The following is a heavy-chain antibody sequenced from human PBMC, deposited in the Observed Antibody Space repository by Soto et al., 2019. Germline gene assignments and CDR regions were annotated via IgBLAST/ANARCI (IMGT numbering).Heavy chain of an antibody. CDR3: ARDRGIAAAGS. V-gene: IGHV4-4*02. Sequence: PSETLSLTCAVSGDSITSSNWWSWVRQPPGKGLEWIGEIYHSGTTNYNPSLKSRVTISVDKSKSQFSLKLTSVTAADTAVYYCARDRGIAAAGSWGQGILVTVSS. CDR1: GDSITSSNW. J-gene: IGHJ5*02. CDR2: IYHSGTT. D-gene: IGHD6-13*01.